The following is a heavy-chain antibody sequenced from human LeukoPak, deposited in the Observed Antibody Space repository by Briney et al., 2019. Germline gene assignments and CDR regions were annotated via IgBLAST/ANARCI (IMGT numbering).Heavy chain of an antibody. D-gene: IGHD6-13*01. Sequence: SETLSLTCTVSGGSIKSNSYYWGWIRQPPGKGLEWIGSIYYSGTTFYNPSLKSRVTISADTSKNQFSLKLSSVTAADTAVYYCARASPRYSSSWYSDYFDSWGQGTLVTVSS. CDR1: GGSIKSNSYY. CDR2: IYYSGTT. CDR3: ARASPRYSSSWYSDYFDS. V-gene: IGHV4-39*07. J-gene: IGHJ4*02.